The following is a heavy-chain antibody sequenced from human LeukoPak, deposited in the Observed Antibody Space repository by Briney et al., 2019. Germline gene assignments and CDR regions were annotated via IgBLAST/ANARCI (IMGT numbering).Heavy chain of an antibody. CDR3: ARRWNYGRNYYIDV. V-gene: IGHV4-34*01. CDR1: GGSFSNYY. CDR2: INDSGTI. D-gene: IGHD1-7*01. Sequence: PSETLSLTCAVYGGSFSNYYWSWIRQSPGKGLEWIGEINDSGTINYNPSLMCRVTISVDKSKNQFSLKLSSVTAADTAVYYCARRWNYGRNYYIDVWGKGATVSVSS. J-gene: IGHJ6*03.